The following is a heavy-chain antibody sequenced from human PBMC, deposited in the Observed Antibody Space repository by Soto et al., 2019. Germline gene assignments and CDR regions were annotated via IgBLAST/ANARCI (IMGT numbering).Heavy chain of an antibody. V-gene: IGHV4-34*01. D-gene: IGHD6-13*01. CDR3: ARDGAYSSSWYTRYYYYGMDV. CDR1: GGSFSGYY. CDR2: INHSGST. Sequence: ETLSLTCAVYGGSFSGYYWSWIRQPPGKGLEWIGEINHSGSTNYNPSLKSRVTISVDTSKNQFSLKLSSVTAADTAVYYCARDGAYSSSWYTRYYYYGMDVWGQGTTVTVSS. J-gene: IGHJ6*02.